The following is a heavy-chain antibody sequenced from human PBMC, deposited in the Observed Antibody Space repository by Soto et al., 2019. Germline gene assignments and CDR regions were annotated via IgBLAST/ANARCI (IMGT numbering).Heavy chain of an antibody. D-gene: IGHD3-16*02. CDR1: GGSFSTNH. Sequence: QVQLHQWGAGLVRPSETLALTCAVNGGSFSTNHWNWIRQSPGKGLEWIGEISPDGATNFNTTLNSRLSMSVETSKRQFSLHLTSVTAADTAVYFCARGLAAQSFYFDFWGQGTLVTVSS. CDR3: ARGLAAQSFYFDF. J-gene: IGHJ4*02. V-gene: IGHV4-34*01. CDR2: ISPDGAT.